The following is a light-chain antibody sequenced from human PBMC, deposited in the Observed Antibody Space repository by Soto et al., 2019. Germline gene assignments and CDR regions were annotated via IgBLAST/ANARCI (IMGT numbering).Light chain of an antibody. V-gene: IGKV3-11*01. CDR1: QSISSH. CDR2: DAS. CDR3: QQRSNWPLT. Sequence: EIVLTQSPATLSLSTGERATLSCRASQSISSHLAWYQQKPGQPPRLLMYDASSRATGIPARFSGSGSGTDFTLTISSLEPEDCAVYYCQQRSNWPLTFGGGTKVEI. J-gene: IGKJ4*01.